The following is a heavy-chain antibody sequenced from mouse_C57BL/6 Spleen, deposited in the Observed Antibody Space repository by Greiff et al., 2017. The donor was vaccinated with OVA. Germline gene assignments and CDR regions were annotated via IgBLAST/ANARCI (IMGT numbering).Heavy chain of an antibody. CDR2: INPNNGGT. J-gene: IGHJ1*03. D-gene: IGHD1-1*01. Sequence: DVQLQESGPELVKPGASVKIPCKASGYTFTDYYMDWVKQSHGKSLEWIGDINPNNGGTNYNQKFKGKATLTVDKSSSTAYMELRSLTSEDTSVYYCARFVYYYGSSWYFDVWGTGTTVTVSS. V-gene: IGHV1-18*01. CDR1: GYTFTDYY. CDR3: ARFVYYYGSSWYFDV.